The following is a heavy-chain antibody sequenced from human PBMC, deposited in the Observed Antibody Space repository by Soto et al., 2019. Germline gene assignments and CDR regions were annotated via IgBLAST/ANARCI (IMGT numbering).Heavy chain of an antibody. D-gene: IGHD3-22*01. CDR1: GGTFSSYA. CDR3: ARGGSTYYYDSSGYFDY. CDR2: IIPIFGTA. J-gene: IGHJ4*02. V-gene: IGHV1-69*13. Sequence: APVKVSCKASGGTFSSYAISWVRQAPGQGLEWMGGIIPIFGTANYAQKFQGRVTITADESTSTAYMELSSLRSEDTAVYYCARGGSTYYYDSSGYFDYWGQGTMVTVSS.